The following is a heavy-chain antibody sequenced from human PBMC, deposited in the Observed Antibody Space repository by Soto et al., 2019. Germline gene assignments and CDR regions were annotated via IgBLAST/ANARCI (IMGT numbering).Heavy chain of an antibody. Sequence: EVQVVESGGGLVKPGGSLRLSCVASGFTFSRYSMNWVRQAPGKGLEWVSSISRSGSYIYYADSLKGRFTISRDNAKNSLYLQMNSLRAEDTAVYYCARAKSREIVVVPAAIIGWFDPWGQGTLVTVSS. CDR3: ARAKSREIVVVPAAIIGWFDP. CDR1: GFTFSRYS. V-gene: IGHV3-21*01. CDR2: ISRSGSYI. J-gene: IGHJ5*02. D-gene: IGHD2-2*01.